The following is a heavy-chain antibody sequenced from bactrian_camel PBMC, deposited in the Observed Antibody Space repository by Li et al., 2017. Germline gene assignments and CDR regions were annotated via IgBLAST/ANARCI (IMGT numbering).Heavy chain of an antibody. CDR2: INSGGSRV. J-gene: IGHJ4*01. CDR3: AIGGSFSGYNY. CDR1: GFTFSSYD. V-gene: IGHV3S40*01. D-gene: IGHD7*01. Sequence: DVQLVESGGGLVQPGGSLRLSCAASGFTFSSYDMTWVRQASGKGLEWVSFINSGGSRVDYAESVKGRFTITRDNAKNTLYLQMNSLKTEDTAVYYCAIGGSFSGYNYWGQGTQVTVS.